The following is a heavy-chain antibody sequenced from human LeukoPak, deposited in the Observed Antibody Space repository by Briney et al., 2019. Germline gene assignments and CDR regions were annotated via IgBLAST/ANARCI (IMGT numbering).Heavy chain of an antibody. D-gene: IGHD3-10*01. V-gene: IGHV3-48*01. J-gene: IGHJ6*03. CDR3: ATRSMVRGVYYYYYMDV. CDR1: GFTFSSYS. CDR2: ISSSSSTI. Sequence: GRSLRLSCAASGFTFSSYSMNWVRQATGKGLEWVSYISSSSSTIYYADSVKGRFTISRDNAKNSLYLQMNSLRAEDTAVYYCATRSMVRGVYYYYYMDVWGKGTTVTVSS.